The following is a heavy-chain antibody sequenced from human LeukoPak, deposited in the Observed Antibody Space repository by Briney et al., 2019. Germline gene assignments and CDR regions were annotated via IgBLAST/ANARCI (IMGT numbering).Heavy chain of an antibody. V-gene: IGHV4-39*01. J-gene: IGHJ4*02. D-gene: IGHD3-22*01. Sequence: SETLSLTCTVSGDSVTSSTYYWGWIRQPPGKGPEWIGTIYHGESTYYNPSLKSRVTISADTSKNQFSLKLTSVTAADTAVYYCARQGDSNGYSTLDYWGPGTLVTVSS. CDR1: GDSVTSSTYY. CDR2: IYHGEST. CDR3: ARQGDSNGYSTLDY.